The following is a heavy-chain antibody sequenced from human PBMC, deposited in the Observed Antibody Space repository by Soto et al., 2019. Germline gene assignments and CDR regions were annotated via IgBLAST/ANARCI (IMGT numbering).Heavy chain of an antibody. Sequence: PSETLSLTCVVSGDSITSNYWWTWVRQPPGKGLEWIGEIYNSGSTHYKPSLSSRVTISIDESKNQISLSLSSVTAADTAMYFCARRGTTAARNGMDVWGQGPTVTVS. D-gene: IGHD4-17*01. J-gene: IGHJ6*02. V-gene: IGHV4-4*02. CDR3: ARRGTTAARNGMDV. CDR1: GDSITSNYW. CDR2: IYNSGST.